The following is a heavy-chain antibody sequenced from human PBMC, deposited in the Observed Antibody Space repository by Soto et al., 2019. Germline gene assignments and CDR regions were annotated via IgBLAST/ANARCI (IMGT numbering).Heavy chain of an antibody. V-gene: IGHV4-34*01. D-gene: IGHD4-17*01. Sequence: SETLSLTCAVYGGSFSGYYWSWIRQPPGKGLEWIGEINHSGSTNYNPSLKSRVTISVDKSKNQFSLKLSSVTAADTAVYYCARVEDYGDYVGDAFDIWGQGTMGTVSS. CDR1: GGSFSGYY. CDR2: INHSGST. CDR3: ARVEDYGDYVGDAFDI. J-gene: IGHJ3*02.